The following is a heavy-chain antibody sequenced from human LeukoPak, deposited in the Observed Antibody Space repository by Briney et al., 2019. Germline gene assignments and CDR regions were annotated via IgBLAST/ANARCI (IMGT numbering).Heavy chain of an antibody. CDR1: GFTFSGAW. V-gene: IGHV3-7*01. CDR3: ARSGWFGELGFDY. CDR2: IREDGTEK. D-gene: IGHD3-10*01. J-gene: IGHJ4*02. Sequence: GGSLRLSCTASGFTFSGAWMTRVRQAPGKGLEWVTNIREDGTEKNYVDSVKGRFTISRDNAKNSLFLQMNSLRAEDTAVYYCARSGWFGELGFDYWGQGTLVTVSS.